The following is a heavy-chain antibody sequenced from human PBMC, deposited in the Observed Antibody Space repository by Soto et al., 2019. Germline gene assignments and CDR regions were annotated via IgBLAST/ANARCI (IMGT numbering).Heavy chain of an antibody. J-gene: IGHJ3*02. V-gene: IGHV3-53*02. CDR2: IYSGGST. D-gene: IGHD3-16*02. CDR1: GFTVSSNY. CDR3: ASSPPVHYDYVWGSYRPDAFDI. Sequence: EVQLVETGGGLIQLGGSLRLSCAASGFTVSSNYMSWVRQAPGKGLEWVSVIYSGGSTYYADSVKGRFTISRDNSKNTLYLQMNSLRAEDTAVYYCASSPPVHYDYVWGSYRPDAFDIWGQGTMVTVSS.